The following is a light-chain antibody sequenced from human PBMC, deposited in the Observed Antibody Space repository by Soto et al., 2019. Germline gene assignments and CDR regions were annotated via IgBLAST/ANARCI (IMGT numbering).Light chain of an antibody. CDR2: DAS. J-gene: IGKJ3*01. CDR1: QSVSSSY. V-gene: IGKV3D-20*01. CDR3: QQYGSSPPA. Sequence: EIVLTQSPATLSLSPGERATLSCGVSQSVSSSYLAWYQQKPGLAPRLLIYDASSRATGIPDRFSGSGSGTDFTLTISRLEPEDFAVYYCQQYGSSPPAFGPGTKVDIK.